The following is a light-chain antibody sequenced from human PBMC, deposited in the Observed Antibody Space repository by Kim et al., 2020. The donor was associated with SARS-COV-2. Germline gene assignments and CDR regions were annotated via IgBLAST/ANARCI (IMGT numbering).Light chain of an antibody. V-gene: IGKV1-5*03. J-gene: IGKJ2*01. CDR1: QSISSW. CDR2: KAS. CDR3: QQYHAYTYT. Sequence: DIQMTQSPSTLSASVGDRVTITCRASQSISSWLAWYQQKPGKAPNLLIYKASSLESGVPSRFSGSGSGTEFTLTISSLQPDDSATYYCQQYHAYTYTFGQGTKLEI.